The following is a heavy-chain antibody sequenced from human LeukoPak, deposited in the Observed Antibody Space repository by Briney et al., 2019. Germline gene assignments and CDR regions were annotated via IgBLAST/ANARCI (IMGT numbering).Heavy chain of an antibody. CDR1: GFTISSHY. Sequence: GGSLRLSCSVSGFTISSHYMAWVRQVPGKGPEWVSLIHSGGSTYYADSVKGRFTISRDNSKNTVYLQKNSLRAEDTAVYYCARERGAEDYFDYWGQGTLVTVSS. CDR2: IHSGGST. J-gene: IGHJ4*02. D-gene: IGHD6-19*01. CDR3: ARERGAEDYFDY. V-gene: IGHV3-66*01.